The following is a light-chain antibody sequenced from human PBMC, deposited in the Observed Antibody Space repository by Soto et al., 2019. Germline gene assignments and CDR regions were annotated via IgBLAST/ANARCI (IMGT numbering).Light chain of an antibody. CDR3: QQSSSTPPT. Sequence: DIQMTQSPSSLSASVGDRVTITCRASQSISSYLNWYQQKPGKAPKLLIYAASSLQSGVPSRFSGSESGTYFTLTISSLQPEDFATYYCQQSSSTPPTFGQGTKLEIK. CDR1: QSISSY. V-gene: IGKV1-39*01. J-gene: IGKJ2*01. CDR2: AAS.